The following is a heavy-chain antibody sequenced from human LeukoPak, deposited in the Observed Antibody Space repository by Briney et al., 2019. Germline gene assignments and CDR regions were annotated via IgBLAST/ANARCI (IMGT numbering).Heavy chain of an antibody. CDR1: GGTFSSYA. J-gene: IGHJ5*02. V-gene: IGHV1-69*13. D-gene: IGHD6-19*01. CDR3: ARSWSSGWYEGNWFDP. Sequence: GASVKVSCKASGGTFSSYAISWVRQAPGQGLEWMGGIIPIFGTANYAQKFQGRVTITADESTSTAYMELSSLRSEDTAVYYCARSWSSGWYEGNWFDPWGQGTLVTVSS. CDR2: IIPIFGTA.